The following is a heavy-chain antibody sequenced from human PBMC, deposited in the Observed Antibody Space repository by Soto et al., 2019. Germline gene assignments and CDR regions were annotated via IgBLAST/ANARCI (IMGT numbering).Heavy chain of an antibody. CDR2: IYYSGST. J-gene: IGHJ6*02. D-gene: IGHD5-12*01. CDR3: ARDRVVASLGYYYYGMDV. CDR1: GGSISSGGYY. V-gene: IGHV4-30-4*08. Sequence: PSETLSLTCTVSGGSISSGGYYWSWIRQHPGKGLEWIGYIYYSGSTYYNPSLKSRVTVSVDTSKNQFSLKLSSVTAADTAVYYCARDRVVASLGYYYYGMDVWGQGTTVTVSS.